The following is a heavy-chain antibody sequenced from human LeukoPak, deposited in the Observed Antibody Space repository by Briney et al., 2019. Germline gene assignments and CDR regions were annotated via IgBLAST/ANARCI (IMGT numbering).Heavy chain of an antibody. CDR1: GGTFSGYY. CDR3: ARMTSYSSGCYFDY. D-gene: IGHD6-19*01. Sequence: PSETLTLTCTVTGGTFSGYYWSWIRQAPGKGLEWIGCIYYSGSTNYNPSPKRRVTVSVDTSKNQFSLMLSSVTAADTAVYFCARMTSYSSGCYFDYWGQGTLVTVSS. J-gene: IGHJ4*02. CDR2: IYYSGST. V-gene: IGHV4-59*01.